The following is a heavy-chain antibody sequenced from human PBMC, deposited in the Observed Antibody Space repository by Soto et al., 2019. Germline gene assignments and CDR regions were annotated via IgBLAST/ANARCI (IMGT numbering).Heavy chain of an antibody. V-gene: IGHV3-49*03. CDR2: ITSRRYGGTA. D-gene: IGHD2-15*01. J-gene: IGHJ3*02. CDR1: GFAFGDYA. Sequence: EVHLVESGGGLVQPGRSLRLSCAASGFAFGDYAMVWFRQSPGKGLECVGFITSRRYGGTAESAASVRGRFTISRNDSQSVAYTQMNSLKTDDTGIYYCTRVPANQYCRGGSCSAFDIWGQGTTVTVSS. CDR3: TRVPANQYCRGGSCSAFDI.